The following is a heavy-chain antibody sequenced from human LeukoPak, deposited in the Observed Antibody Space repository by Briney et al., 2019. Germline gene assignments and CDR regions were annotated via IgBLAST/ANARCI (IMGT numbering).Heavy chain of an antibody. CDR2: IYYSGST. D-gene: IGHD3-9*01. J-gene: IGHJ6*03. CDR1: GGSISSYY. CDR3: ARGPYYDILTGYHYYMDV. Sequence: SETLSLTCTISGGSISSYYWSWIRQPPGKGLEWIGYIYYSGSTNYNPSLKSRVTISVDTSKNQFSLKLSSVTAADTAVYYCARGPYYDILTGYHYYMDVWGKGTTVTISS. V-gene: IGHV4-59*01.